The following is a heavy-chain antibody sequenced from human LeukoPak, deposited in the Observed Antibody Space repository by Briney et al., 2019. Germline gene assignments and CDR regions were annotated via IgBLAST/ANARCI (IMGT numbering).Heavy chain of an antibody. Sequence: SETLSLTCTVSGGSISSGSYYWRWIRQPAGKGLEWIGRIYTSGSTNYNPSLKSRVTISVDTSKNQFSLKLSSVTAADTAVYYCARSTAYYDSSAPDYSGQGTLVTVSS. CDR2: IYTSGST. CDR1: GGSISSGSYY. CDR3: ARSTAYYDSSAPDY. J-gene: IGHJ4*02. V-gene: IGHV4-61*02. D-gene: IGHD3-22*01.